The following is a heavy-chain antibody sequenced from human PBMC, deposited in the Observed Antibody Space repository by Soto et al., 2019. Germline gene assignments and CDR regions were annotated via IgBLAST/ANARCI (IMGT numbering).Heavy chain of an antibody. CDR3: ARHMIRGVLTTNFDY. V-gene: IGHV5-51*01. CDR1: GYSCTSYW. CDR2: IYPGDSDT. J-gene: IGHJ4*02. Sequence: GESLKISCKASGYSCTSYWLGWVRKMPGKGLEWMGIIYPGDSDTRYSPSFQGQVTISADKSISTAYLQWGSLKASDTAMYYCARHMIRGVLTTNFDYWGQGTLVTVSS. D-gene: IGHD3-10*01.